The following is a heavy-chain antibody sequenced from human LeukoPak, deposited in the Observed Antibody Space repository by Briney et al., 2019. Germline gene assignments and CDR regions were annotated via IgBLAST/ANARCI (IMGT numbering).Heavy chain of an antibody. V-gene: IGHV1-24*01. CDR3: ATGLMYYYDSSGYYYFDY. J-gene: IGHJ4*02. D-gene: IGHD3-22*01. CDR1: GYTLTELS. Sequence: ASVKVSCKVSGYTLTELSMHWVRQAPGKGLEWMGGFDPEDGETIYAQKFQGRVTMTEDTSTDTAYMELSSLRSEDTAVYYCATGLMYYYDSSGYYYFDYWGQGTLVTVSS. CDR2: FDPEDGET.